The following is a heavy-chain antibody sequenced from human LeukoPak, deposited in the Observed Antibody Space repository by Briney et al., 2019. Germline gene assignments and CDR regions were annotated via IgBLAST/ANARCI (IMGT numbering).Heavy chain of an antibody. CDR3: ARDRNVYYYDSSGYYYSTQEIDY. CDR2: INTNTGNP. CDR1: GYTFTSYA. Sequence: ASVKVSCKASGYTFTSYAMNWVRQAPGQGLEWMGWINTNTGNPTYAQGFTGRFVFSLDTSVSTAYLQISSLKAEDTAVYYCARDRNVYYYDSSGYYYSTQEIDYWGQGTLVTVSS. V-gene: IGHV7-4-1*02. D-gene: IGHD3-22*01. J-gene: IGHJ4*02.